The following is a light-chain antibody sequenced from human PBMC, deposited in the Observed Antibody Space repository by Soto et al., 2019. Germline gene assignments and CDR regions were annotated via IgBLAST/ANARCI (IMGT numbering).Light chain of an antibody. CDR2: RNN. J-gene: IGLJ2*01. CDR3: AAWDDSLSGVV. V-gene: IGLV1-47*01. CDR1: SSNIGSNF. Sequence: QAVVTQPPSASGTPGQRVTISFSGSSSNIGSNFIYWYHQLPGTAPKLLIYRNNERPLGVPDRFSGSKSGTSASLAISGLRSEDEADYHCAAWDDSLSGVVFGGGTKLTVL.